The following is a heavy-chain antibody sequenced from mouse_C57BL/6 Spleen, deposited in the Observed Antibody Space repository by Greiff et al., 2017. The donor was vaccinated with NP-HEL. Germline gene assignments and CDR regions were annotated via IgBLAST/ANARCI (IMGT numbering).Heavy chain of an antibody. CDR1: GYTFTGYW. J-gene: IGHJ4*01. V-gene: IGHV1-9*01. Sequence: VQLQQSGAELMKPGASVKLSCKATGYTFTGYWIEWVKQRPGHGLEWIGEILPGSGSTNYNEKFKGKATFTAATSSNTAYMQLSSLTTEDSAIDYCAREEVYDGYDDARDYRGQGTSVTVSS. CDR3: AREEVYDGYDDARDY. D-gene: IGHD2-3*01. CDR2: ILPGSGST.